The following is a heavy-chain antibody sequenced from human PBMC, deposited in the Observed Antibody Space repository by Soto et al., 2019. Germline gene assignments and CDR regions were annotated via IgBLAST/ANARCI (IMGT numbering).Heavy chain of an antibody. CDR1: GGSFSGYY. V-gene: IGHV4-34*01. Sequence: QVQVQQWDAGLLKPSETLSLTCDVYGGSFSGYYWSWIRQPPGKGLEWIGEINHSGSTNYNPSLKSRVTISVDTSKNQFSLKLSSVTAADTAVYYCARGGGGRVMVDENDYWGQGTLVTVSS. D-gene: IGHD3-16*02. CDR3: ARGGGGRVMVDENDY. CDR2: INHSGST. J-gene: IGHJ4*02.